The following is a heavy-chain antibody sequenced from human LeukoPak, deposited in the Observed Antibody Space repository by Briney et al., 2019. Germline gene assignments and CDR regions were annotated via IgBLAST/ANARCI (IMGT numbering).Heavy chain of an antibody. D-gene: IGHD3-10*01. Sequence: GESLKISCKGSGYSFTSYWIGRVRQMPGKGLEWMGIIYPGDSDTRYSPSFQGQVTITADKSISTAYLQWSSLKASDTAMYYCARLSDYGSGSYYSPFDYWGQGTLVTVSS. CDR1: GYSFTSYW. J-gene: IGHJ4*02. CDR3: ARLSDYGSGSYYSPFDY. V-gene: IGHV5-51*01. CDR2: IYPGDSDT.